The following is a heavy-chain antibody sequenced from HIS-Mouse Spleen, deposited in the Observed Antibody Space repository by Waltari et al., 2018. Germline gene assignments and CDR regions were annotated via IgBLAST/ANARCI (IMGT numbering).Heavy chain of an antibody. V-gene: IGHV3-30*18. CDR2: ISYDGSNK. CDR3: AKDKHHAFDY. Sequence: QVQLVESGGGVVQPGRSLRLSCAASGCTFRTYVCVWVRQAPGKGLEWVAVISYDGSNKYYADSVKGRFTISRDNSKNTLYLQMNSLRAEDTAVYYCAKDKHHAFDYWGQGTLVTVSS. CDR1: GCTFRTYV. J-gene: IGHJ4*02.